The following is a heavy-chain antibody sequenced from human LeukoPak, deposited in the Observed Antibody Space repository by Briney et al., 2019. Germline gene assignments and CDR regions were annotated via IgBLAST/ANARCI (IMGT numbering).Heavy chain of an antibody. V-gene: IGHV4-34*01. Sequence: PSETLSLTCAVYGGSFSGYYWSWIRQPPGKGLEWIGEINHSGSTNYNPSLKSRVTISVDTSKNQFSLKLSSVTAADTAVYYCARIQQKGAIPDASDIWGQGTMVTVSS. CDR2: INHSGST. D-gene: IGHD1-26*01. J-gene: IGHJ3*02. CDR1: GGSFSGYY. CDR3: ARIQQKGAIPDASDI.